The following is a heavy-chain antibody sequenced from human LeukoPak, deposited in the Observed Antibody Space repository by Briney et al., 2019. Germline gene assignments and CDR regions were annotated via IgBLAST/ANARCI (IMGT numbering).Heavy chain of an antibody. V-gene: IGHV4-39*02. Sequence: PSETLSLTCTVSGGSISGSSYYWGWIRQPPGKGLEWIGSIYYSGSTYYNPSLKSRVTISVDTSKNQFSLKLNSVTATDTAVYYCARDIEARALGYWGQGTLVTVSS. CDR3: ARDIEARALGY. CDR1: GGSISGSSYY. CDR2: IYYSGST. J-gene: IGHJ4*02. D-gene: IGHD6-6*01.